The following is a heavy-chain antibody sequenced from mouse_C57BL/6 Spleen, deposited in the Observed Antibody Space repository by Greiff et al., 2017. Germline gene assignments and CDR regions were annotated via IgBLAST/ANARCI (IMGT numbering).Heavy chain of an antibody. CDR2: ISYDGSN. CDR3: ARDRGRNWYFDV. D-gene: IGHD3-1*01. Sequence: DVKLQESGPGLVKPSQSLSLTCSVTGYSITSGYYWNWIRQFPGNKLEWMGYISYDGSNNYNPSLKNRISITRDTSKNQFFLKLNSVTTEDTATYYCARDRGRNWYFDVWGTGTTVTVSS. V-gene: IGHV3-6*01. CDR1: GYSITSGYY. J-gene: IGHJ1*03.